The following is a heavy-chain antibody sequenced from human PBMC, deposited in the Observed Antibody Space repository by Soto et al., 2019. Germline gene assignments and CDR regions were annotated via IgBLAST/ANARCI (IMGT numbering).Heavy chain of an antibody. D-gene: IGHD3-22*01. V-gene: IGHV3-15*07. CDR2: IKGKTDGGTT. J-gene: IGHJ4*02. CDR3: TTGINYYDSSCYHQAGDY. Sequence: EVQLVESGGGLVKPGGSLRLSYAASGFTSSNAWINWVRQAPGKGLEWVGRIKGKTDGGTTDYAAPVKGRFTISREDSKNPLYMQMNSLKTEDTAVYDCTTGINYYDSSCYHQAGDYWGQGTLVTVSS. CDR1: GFTSSNAW.